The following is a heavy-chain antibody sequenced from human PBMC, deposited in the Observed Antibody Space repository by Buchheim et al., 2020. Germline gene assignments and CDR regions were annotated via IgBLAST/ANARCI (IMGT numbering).Heavy chain of an antibody. CDR2: INGRGDNT. CDR1: GFTFTSYL. J-gene: IGHJ4*02. CDR3: AKVGSSAYFFES. V-gene: IGHV3-23*01. Sequence: EVGLLESGGSLAQPGGSLILSCAASGFTFTSYLMMWVRQGPGKGLECVSTINGRGDNTYYADSVKGRFIISRETSRNTIYFRMDSLRVEDTAIYYCAKVGSSAYFFESWGRGTL.